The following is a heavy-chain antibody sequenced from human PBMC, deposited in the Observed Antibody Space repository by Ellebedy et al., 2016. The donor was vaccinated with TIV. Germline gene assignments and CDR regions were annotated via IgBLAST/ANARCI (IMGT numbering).Heavy chain of an antibody. CDR2: ISSSSSYI. Sequence: GESLKISCAASGFTFSSYSMNWVRQAPGKGLEWVSSISSSSSYIYYADSVKGRFTISRDNAKNSLYLQMNSLRAEDTAVYYCSRDEYYYDSSGYQSNYYYGMDVWGQGTTVTVSS. D-gene: IGHD3-22*01. CDR1: GFTFSSYS. J-gene: IGHJ6*02. CDR3: SRDEYYYDSSGYQSNYYYGMDV. V-gene: IGHV3-21*01.